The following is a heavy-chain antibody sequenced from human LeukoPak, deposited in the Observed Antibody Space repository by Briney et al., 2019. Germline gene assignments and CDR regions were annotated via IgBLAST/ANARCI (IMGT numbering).Heavy chain of an antibody. CDR3: ARRVAAGPANWFDP. J-gene: IGHJ5*02. D-gene: IGHD6-13*01. CDR1: GGSISSSSYY. Sequence: PSETLSLTCTVSGGSISSSSYYWGWIRQPPGKGLEWIGSIYYSGSTYYNPSLKSRVTISVDTSKNQFSLKLSSVTAADTAVYYCARRVAAGPANWFDPWGQGTLVTVSS. V-gene: IGHV4-39*07. CDR2: IYYSGST.